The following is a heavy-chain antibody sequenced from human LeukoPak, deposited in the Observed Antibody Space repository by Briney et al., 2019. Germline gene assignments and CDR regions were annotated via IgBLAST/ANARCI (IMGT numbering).Heavy chain of an antibody. V-gene: IGHV3-21*01. J-gene: IGHJ4*02. CDR2: ISSSSSYI. CDR1: GFTFSSYS. Sequence: GGSLRLSCAASGFTFSSYSMNWVRQAPGKGLEWVSSISSSSSYIYYADSVKGRFTISRDNAKNSLYLQMNSLRAEDTAVYYCASEVVINYPHFDYWGQGTLVTVSS. D-gene: IGHD3-22*01. CDR3: ASEVVINYPHFDY.